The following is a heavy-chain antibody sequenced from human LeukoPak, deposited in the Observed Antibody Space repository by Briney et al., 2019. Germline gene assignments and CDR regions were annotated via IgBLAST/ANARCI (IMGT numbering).Heavy chain of an antibody. J-gene: IGHJ6*03. CDR3: AKEFSYYDPFAGYYYYYYYMDV. CDR2: ISYDGSNK. V-gene: IGHV3-30*18. CDR1: GFTFSSYG. D-gene: IGHD3-3*01. Sequence: PGGSLRLSCAASGFTFSSYGMHWVRQAPGKGLEWVAVISYDGSNKYYADSVKGRFTISRDNSKNTLYLQMNSLRAEDTAVYYCAKEFSYYDPFAGYYYYYYYMDVWGKGTTVTVSS.